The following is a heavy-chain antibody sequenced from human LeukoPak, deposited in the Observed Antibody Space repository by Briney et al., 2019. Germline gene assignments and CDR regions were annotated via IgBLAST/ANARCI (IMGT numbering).Heavy chain of an antibody. CDR3: ARRGDDFWSGYHIDY. D-gene: IGHD3-3*01. J-gene: IGHJ4*02. V-gene: IGHV4-38-2*01. CDR1: GYSISSGYY. CDR2: IHHRGTT. Sequence: SETLSLTCGVSGYSISSGYYWGWIRQPPGKGLEWIGSIHHRGTTYYNPSLKSRVTISVDTSKNQLSLKLSSVTAADTAVYYCARRGDDFWSGYHIDYWGQGTLVTVSS.